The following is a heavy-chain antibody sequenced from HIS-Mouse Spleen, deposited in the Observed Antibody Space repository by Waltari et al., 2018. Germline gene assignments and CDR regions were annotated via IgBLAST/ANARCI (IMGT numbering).Heavy chain of an antibody. Sequence: QLQLQESGPGLVKPSETLSLTCTVSGVAIASRSYYWVRIRQPPGKGLEWIGSIYYSGSTYYNPSLKSRVTISVDTSKNQFSLKLSSVTAADTAVYYCASLPSYWYFDLWGRGTLVTVSS. CDR3: ASLPSYWYFDL. V-gene: IGHV4-39*01. CDR2: IYYSGST. J-gene: IGHJ2*01. CDR1: GVAIASRSYY.